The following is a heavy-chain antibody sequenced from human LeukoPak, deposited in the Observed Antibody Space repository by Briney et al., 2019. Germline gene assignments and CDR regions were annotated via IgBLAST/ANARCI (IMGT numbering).Heavy chain of an antibody. CDR1: GFAFSSYS. D-gene: IGHD3-16*01. CDR2: ISSSRTTI. J-gene: IGHJ4*02. Sequence: GGSLRLSCAASGFAFSSYSMNWVRQAPGKGLEWVSYISSSRTTIYYADSVKGRFTISRDNAKNSLYLQMNSLRAEDTAVYYCARGGLGGEYWGQGTLVTVSS. V-gene: IGHV3-48*04. CDR3: ARGGLGGEY.